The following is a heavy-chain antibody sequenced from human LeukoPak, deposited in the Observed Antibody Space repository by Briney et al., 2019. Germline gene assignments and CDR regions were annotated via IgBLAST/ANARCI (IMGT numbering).Heavy chain of an antibody. CDR2: IWYDGSNK. CDR3: AKDPLRFYYFDY. CDR1: GFTFSSYG. Sequence: GGSLRLSCAASGFTFSSYGMHWVRQAPGKGLEWVAVIWYDGSNKYYADSVKGRFTISRDNSKNTLYLQMNSLRAEDTAVYYCAKDPLRFYYFDYWGQGTLVTVSS. J-gene: IGHJ4*02. V-gene: IGHV3-33*06. D-gene: IGHD3-3*01.